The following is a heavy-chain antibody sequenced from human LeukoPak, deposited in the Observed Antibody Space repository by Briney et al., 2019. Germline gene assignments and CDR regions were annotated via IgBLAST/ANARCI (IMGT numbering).Heavy chain of an antibody. CDR3: ARDPLGATTAYIDY. CDR2: IYYSGST. Sequence: SETLSLTCTVSGGSISSSSDYWGWIRQPPGKGLEWIGSIYYSGSTYYNPSLKSRVTISVDTSKNQFSLKLSSVTAADTAVYYCARDPLGATTAYIDYWGQGTLVTVSS. V-gene: IGHV4-39*07. CDR1: GGSISSSSDY. D-gene: IGHD1-26*01. J-gene: IGHJ4*02.